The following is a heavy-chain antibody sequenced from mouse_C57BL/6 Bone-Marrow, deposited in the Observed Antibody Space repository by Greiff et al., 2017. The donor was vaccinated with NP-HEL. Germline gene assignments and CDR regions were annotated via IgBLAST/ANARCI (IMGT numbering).Heavy chain of an antibody. CDR3: AGAYGSSYVDY. V-gene: IGHV1-77*01. D-gene: IGHD1-1*01. CDR1: GYTFTDYY. J-gene: IGHJ2*01. CDR2: IGPGSGST. Sequence: VKLMESAAELVKPGASVKISCKASGYTFTDYYINWVKQRPGQGLEWIGKIGPGSGSTYYNEKFKGKTTLTADKSSSTAYMQLSSLTSEDSAVYFCAGAYGSSYVDYWGQGTTLTVSS.